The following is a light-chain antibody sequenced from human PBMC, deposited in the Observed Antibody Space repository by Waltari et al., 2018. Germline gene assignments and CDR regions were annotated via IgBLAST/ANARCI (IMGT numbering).Light chain of an antibody. CDR3: AAWDDSLSGPV. V-gene: IGLV1-47*01. CDR2: RNN. Sequence: QSVLTQPPSASATPGQRVTISCSGSSSNIGSNYVYWYQQLPGTAPKLFIYRNNQRPSVVPDRFSGSKSGSSASLAISGLGSEDEADCYCAAWDDSLSGPVFGGGTKLTVL. CDR1: SSNIGSNY. J-gene: IGLJ3*02.